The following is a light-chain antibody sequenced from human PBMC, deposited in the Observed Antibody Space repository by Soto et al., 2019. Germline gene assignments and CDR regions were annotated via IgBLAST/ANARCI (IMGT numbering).Light chain of an antibody. V-gene: IGKV3-11*01. Sequence: EIVLTQSPATLSLSPGERATLSARPIRGVTNYLAWYQQNPGQAPRLLIYDASNRATDIPARFSGSGSGTDFTLTISSLEPEDFAVYYCQQRSNWPPFTFGQGTRLEIK. J-gene: IGKJ5*01. CDR2: DAS. CDR3: QQRSNWPPFT. CDR1: RGVTNY.